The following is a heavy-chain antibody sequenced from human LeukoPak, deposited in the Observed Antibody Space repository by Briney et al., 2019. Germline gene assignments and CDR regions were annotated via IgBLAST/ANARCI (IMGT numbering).Heavy chain of an antibody. CDR3: ARASYCSDGSCYSDY. Sequence: ASVKVSCKASGYTFSSYSISWVRQAPGQGREWMGWISAYNGNTIYAQKVKGRVTMTTDTSTSTAYMELRSLKSDDTAVYYCARASYCSDGSCYSDYWGQGTLVTVSS. J-gene: IGHJ4*02. CDR2: ISAYNGNT. V-gene: IGHV1-18*01. CDR1: GYTFSSYS. D-gene: IGHD2-15*01.